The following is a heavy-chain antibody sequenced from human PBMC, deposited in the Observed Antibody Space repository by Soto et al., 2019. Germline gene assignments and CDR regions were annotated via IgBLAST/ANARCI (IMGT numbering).Heavy chain of an antibody. CDR3: ARSGTYYPARNWFGP. V-gene: IGHV1-18*01. J-gene: IGHJ5*02. Sequence: QAQLVQSGVEMKNVGASVKVSCKASGYTFTRYGISWVRQAPGQGLEWMGWISGFNDDTNHAQKLQGRVTVTNDTSTSTAYMELRTLKSDDTSVYYSARSGTYYPARNWFGPWGQGTLVTVSS. CDR1: GYTFTRYG. D-gene: IGHD3-10*01. CDR2: ISGFNDDT.